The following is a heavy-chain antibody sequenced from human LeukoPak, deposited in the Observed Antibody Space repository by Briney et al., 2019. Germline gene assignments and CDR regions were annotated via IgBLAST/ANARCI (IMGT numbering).Heavy chain of an antibody. CDR1: GGSITSSSYY. J-gene: IGHJ4*02. V-gene: IGHV4-39*07. D-gene: IGHD3-22*01. Sequence: PSETLSLTCTVSGGSITSSSYYWGWIRQPPGKGPEWIGSIYYSGSTNYNPSLKSRVTISVDTSKNQFSLKLSPVTAADTAVYYCARPDTYYYDSSGYYYFDYWGQGTLVTVSS. CDR2: IYYSGST. CDR3: ARPDTYYYDSSGYYYFDY.